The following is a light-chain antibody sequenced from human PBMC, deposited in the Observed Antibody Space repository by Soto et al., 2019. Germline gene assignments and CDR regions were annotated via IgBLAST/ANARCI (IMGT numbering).Light chain of an antibody. J-gene: IGLJ1*01. CDR1: SSDVGSYNL. V-gene: IGLV2-23*01. CDR3: CSYASRDTYV. CDR2: GGN. Sequence: QSALTQPASVSGSPGQSITISCTGTSSDVGSYNLVSWYQQHPGKAPKLIIFGGNKRPSGISDRFSGSKSGNTASLTISGLQAEDEADYYCCSYASRDTYVFGTGTKVTVL.